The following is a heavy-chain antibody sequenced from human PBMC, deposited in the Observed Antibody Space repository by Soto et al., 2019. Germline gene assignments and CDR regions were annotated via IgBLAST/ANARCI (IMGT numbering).Heavy chain of an antibody. J-gene: IGHJ3*02. CDR2: FRESGGTT. CDR1: GVWFTLNTSA. V-gene: IGHV3-23*01. D-gene: IGHD2-8*01. CDR3: AKDLIANNGVWEAFDM. Sequence: GGAPRIPWAASGVWFTLNTSAMSWVRPAPRKGLEWVSTFRESGGTTHYANSVKGRFTISRDTSKNMLYLQMNSLRAEDTAIYYCAKDLIANNGVWEAFDMWGRGTKVTV.